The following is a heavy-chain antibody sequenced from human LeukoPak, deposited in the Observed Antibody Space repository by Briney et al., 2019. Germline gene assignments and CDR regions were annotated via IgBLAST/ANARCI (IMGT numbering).Heavy chain of an antibody. CDR2: ISYDGSNK. V-gene: IGHV3-30*18. CDR1: GFTFSSYG. CDR3: AKDRRVLRYFDWLLNY. D-gene: IGHD3-9*01. J-gene: IGHJ4*02. Sequence: PGRSLRLSCAASGFTFSSYGMHWVRQAPGKGLKWVAVISYDGSNKYYADSVKGRFTISRDNSKNTLYLQMNSLRAEDTAVYYCAKDRRVLRYFDWLLNYWGQGTLVTVSS.